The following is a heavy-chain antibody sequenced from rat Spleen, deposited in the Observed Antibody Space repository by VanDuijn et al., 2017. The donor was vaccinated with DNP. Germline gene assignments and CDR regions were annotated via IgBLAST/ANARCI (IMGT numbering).Heavy chain of an antibody. J-gene: IGHJ2*01. D-gene: IGHD4-2*01. CDR1: GFTFSNYD. V-gene: IGHV5-7*01. Sequence: EVQLVESGGGLVQPGRSMKLSCAASGFTFSNYDMAWVRQAPKKGLEWVATISYDSSSTYYRDSVKGRFTISRDNAKSTLYLQMNSLRSEDTATYYCTRDWPFDYWGQGVMVTVSS. CDR2: ISYDSSST. CDR3: TRDWPFDY.